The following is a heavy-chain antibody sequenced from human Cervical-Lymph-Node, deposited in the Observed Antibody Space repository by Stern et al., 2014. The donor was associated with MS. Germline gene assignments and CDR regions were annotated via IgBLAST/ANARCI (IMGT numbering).Heavy chain of an antibody. D-gene: IGHD3-16*01. CDR1: RFTFSAYW. CDR3: VRDSAEVWGYTPPEDAFDV. J-gene: IGHJ3*01. CDR2: IKQDGSEK. Sequence: EVQLVESGGGLVQPGGSLRLSCAASRFTFSAYWMSWVRQAPGKGLEWVASIKQDGSEKFYMDSVKGRFTISRDNAEKSLYLQMNSLRAEDTAVYYCVRDSAEVWGYTPPEDAFDVWGQGTIVTVSS. V-gene: IGHV3-7*01.